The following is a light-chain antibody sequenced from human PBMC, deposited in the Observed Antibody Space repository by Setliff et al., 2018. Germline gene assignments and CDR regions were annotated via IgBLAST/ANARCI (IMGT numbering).Light chain of an antibody. V-gene: IGLV1-51*01. Sequence: QSVLTQPPSVSAAPRQKVTISCSGSSSNIGNDYVSWYQQFPGTAPKLLIYDDNKRPSGIPDRFSGSKSGAPATLGITGLQTGDEADYYCATWDHSLRGVVFGGGTKVTVL. CDR1: SSNIGNDY. CDR3: ATWDHSLRGVV. J-gene: IGLJ2*01. CDR2: DDN.